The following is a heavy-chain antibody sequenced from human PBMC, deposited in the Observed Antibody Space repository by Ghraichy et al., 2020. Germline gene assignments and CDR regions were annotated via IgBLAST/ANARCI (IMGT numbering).Heavy chain of an antibody. V-gene: IGHV3-74*01. D-gene: IGHD3-16*01. Sequence: GGSLRLSCAASGFTFSSYWMHWVRQAPGKGLVWVSRINSDGSSTSYADSVKGRFTISRDNAKNTLCLQMNSLRAEDTAVYYCARGGDYYYYGMDVWGQGTTVTVSS. CDR2: INSDGSST. J-gene: IGHJ6*02. CDR3: ARGGDYYYYGMDV. CDR1: GFTFSSYW.